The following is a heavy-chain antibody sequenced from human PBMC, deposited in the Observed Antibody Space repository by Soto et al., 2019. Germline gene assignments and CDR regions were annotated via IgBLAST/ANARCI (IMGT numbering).Heavy chain of an antibody. D-gene: IGHD6-13*01. CDR1: GVSISSSNW. J-gene: IGHJ4*02. CDR3: ARRGGSIPDN. Sequence: SETLSLTCAVSGVSISSSNWWTWVRQPPGKGLEWIGEIDQSGRTYYNPSLQSRVAISLDKSKDQFSLKVTSVTAADTAVYSGARRGGSIPDNGGPGTLVT. CDR2: IDQSGRT. V-gene: IGHV4-4*02.